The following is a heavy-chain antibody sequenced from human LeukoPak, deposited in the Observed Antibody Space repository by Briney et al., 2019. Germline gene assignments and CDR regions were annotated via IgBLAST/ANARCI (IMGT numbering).Heavy chain of an antibody. CDR3: ARVVKAVGSWAWFDP. D-gene: IGHD6-13*01. CDR1: GGSISSGSYY. J-gene: IGHJ5*02. Sequence: SETLSLTCTVSGGSISSGSYYWRWLRQPAGKGLEWIGRIYDRGSFNYNPSLKSRVTMSVDTSKNQCSLKLTSVTAADTAVYYCARVVKAVGSWAWFDPWGQGTLVTVSS. V-gene: IGHV4-61*02. CDR2: IYDRGSF.